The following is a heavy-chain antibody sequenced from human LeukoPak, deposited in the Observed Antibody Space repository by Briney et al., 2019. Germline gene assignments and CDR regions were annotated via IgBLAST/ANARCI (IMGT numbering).Heavy chain of an antibody. CDR2: IIPILGIA. J-gene: IGHJ6*02. D-gene: IGHD3-10*01. CDR1: GGTFSSYA. CDR3: AKTMYGSGSYYSNYYYYGMDV. V-gene: IGHV1-69*04. Sequence: ASVKVSCKASGGTFSSYAISWVRQAPGQGLEWMGRIIPILGIANYAQKFQGRVTITADKSTSTAYMELSSLRSEDTAVYYCAKTMYGSGSYYSNYYYYGMDVWDQGTTVTVSS.